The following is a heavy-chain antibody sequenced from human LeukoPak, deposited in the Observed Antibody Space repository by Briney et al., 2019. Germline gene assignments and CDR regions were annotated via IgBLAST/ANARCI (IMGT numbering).Heavy chain of an antibody. J-gene: IGHJ4*02. D-gene: IGHD6-13*01. CDR2: INPKSGGT. Sequence: ASVKVSCKASGYTFTDYYMHWVRQAPGQGLEWMGWINPKSGGTNYAQNFQGRVTMTRDTSISTAYMELSGLRSDDRAVYYCVRDARAAAGTGGWGQGTLVTVSS. CDR3: VRDARAAAGTGG. CDR1: GYTFTDYY. V-gene: IGHV1-2*02.